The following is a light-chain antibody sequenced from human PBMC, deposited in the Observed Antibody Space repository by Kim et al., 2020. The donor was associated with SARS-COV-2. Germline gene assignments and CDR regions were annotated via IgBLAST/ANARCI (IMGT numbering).Light chain of an antibody. CDR1: NLRSYY. V-gene: IGLV3-19*01. J-gene: IGLJ2*01. CDR3: NSRDSSGNVV. CDR2: GKN. Sequence: VAWGQTVRITCQGDNLRSYYASWYQQKPGQAPVLVIYGKNNRPSGIPDRFSGSSSGNTASLTITGAQAEDEADYYCNSRDSSGNVVFGGGTQLTVL.